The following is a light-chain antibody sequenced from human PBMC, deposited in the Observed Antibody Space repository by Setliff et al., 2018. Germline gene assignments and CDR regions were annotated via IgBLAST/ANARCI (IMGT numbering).Light chain of an antibody. CDR3: NSYTGTTTPYV. Sequence: QSALAQPASVSGSPGQPITISCTGTSNDIGYYNSVSWYQQYPGKHPKLLIYEVTNRPSGVSNRFSGSKSGNTASLTISGLQAEDEADYYCNSYTGTTTPYVFGTGTKVTVL. V-gene: IGLV2-14*03. CDR1: SNDIGYYNS. J-gene: IGLJ1*01. CDR2: EVT.